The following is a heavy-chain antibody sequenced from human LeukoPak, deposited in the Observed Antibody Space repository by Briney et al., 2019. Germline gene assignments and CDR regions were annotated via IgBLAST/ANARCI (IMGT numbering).Heavy chain of an antibody. Sequence: SETLPLTCTVSGGSISSYYWSWIRQPPGKGLEWIGYIYYSGSTNYNPSLKSRVTISVDTSKNQFSLKLSSVTAADTAVYYCARVGATVVSSLDYWGQGTLVTVSS. J-gene: IGHJ4*02. V-gene: IGHV4-59*08. CDR3: ARVGATVVSSLDY. CDR2: IYYSGST. CDR1: GGSISSYY. D-gene: IGHD4-23*01.